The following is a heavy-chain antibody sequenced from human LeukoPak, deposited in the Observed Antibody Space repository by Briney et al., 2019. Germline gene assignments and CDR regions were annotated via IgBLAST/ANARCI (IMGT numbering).Heavy chain of an antibody. Sequence: GGSLRLSCAASGFTFSNAWMSWVRQAPGKGLEWVGRIKSKTDGGTTDYAAPVKGRFTISRDDSKNTLYLQMNSLKTEDTAVYYCTTYDFWSVSYAFDIRGQGTMVTVSS. D-gene: IGHD3-3*01. CDR3: TTYDFWSVSYAFDI. CDR2: IKSKTDGGTT. V-gene: IGHV3-15*01. J-gene: IGHJ3*02. CDR1: GFTFSNAW.